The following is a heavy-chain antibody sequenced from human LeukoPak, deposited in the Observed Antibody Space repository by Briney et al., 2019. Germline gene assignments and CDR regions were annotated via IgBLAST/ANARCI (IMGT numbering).Heavy chain of an antibody. CDR3: ARGYSSSSEGWFDP. CDR2: INHSGST. CDR1: GGSFSGYY. Sequence: PSETLSLTCAVYGGSFSGYYWSWIRQPPGKGPEWIGEINHSGSTNYNPSLKSRVTISVDTSKVQFSLKLSSVTAADTAVYYCARGYSSSSEGWFDPWGQGTLVTVSS. V-gene: IGHV4-34*01. D-gene: IGHD6-6*01. J-gene: IGHJ5*02.